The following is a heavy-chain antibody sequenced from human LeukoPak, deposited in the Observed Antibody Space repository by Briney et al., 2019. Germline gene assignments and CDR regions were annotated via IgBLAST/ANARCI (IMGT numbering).Heavy chain of an antibody. CDR1: GFTFSIYS. CDR3: ATRYSSFGFDP. D-gene: IGHD6-13*01. V-gene: IGHV3-48*01. J-gene: IGHJ5*02. CDR2: ISSSSSTI. Sequence: GGSLRLSCAASGFTFSIYSMNWVRQAPGKGLEWVSYISSSSSTIYYADSVKGRFTISRDNAKNSLYLQMNSLRAEDTAVYYCATRYSSFGFDPWGQGTLVTVSS.